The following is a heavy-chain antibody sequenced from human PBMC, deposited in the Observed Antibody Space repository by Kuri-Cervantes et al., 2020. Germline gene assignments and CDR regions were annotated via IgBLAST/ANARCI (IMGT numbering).Heavy chain of an antibody. CDR1: GGSISSYY. CDR3: ARAIYSYYLGPSGPFDY. CDR2: IYHSGST. V-gene: IGHV4-59*12. Sequence: GSLRLSCTVSGGSISSYYWSWIRQPPGKGLEWIGYIYHSGSTYYNPSLKSRVTISVDRSKNQFSLKLSSVSAEDTAVYYCARAIYSYYLGPSGPFDYWGQGTLVTVSS. J-gene: IGHJ4*02. D-gene: IGHD5-18*01.